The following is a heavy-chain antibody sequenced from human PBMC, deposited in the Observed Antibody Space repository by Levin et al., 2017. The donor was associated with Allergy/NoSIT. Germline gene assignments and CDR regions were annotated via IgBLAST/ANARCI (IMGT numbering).Heavy chain of an antibody. J-gene: IGHJ3*02. CDR3: ARRGPITSPHAFDI. D-gene: IGHD2-2*01. Sequence: GGSLRLSCAASGFTFSTYALSWVRQAPGKGLEWVSTIGGSNAITHYADSVKGRFTISRDNSKNTLLLQMNSLRADDTAIYFCARRGPITSPHAFDIWGQGTMVTVSS. CDR1: GFTFSTYA. CDR2: IGGSNAIT. V-gene: IGHV3-23*01.